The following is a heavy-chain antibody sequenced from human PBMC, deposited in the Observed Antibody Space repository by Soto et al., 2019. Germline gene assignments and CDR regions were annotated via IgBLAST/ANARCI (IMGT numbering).Heavy chain of an antibody. V-gene: IGHV1-69*13. CDR1: GGTFSSYA. CDR3: ARTQQQTLNYYYYGMDV. D-gene: IGHD6-13*01. J-gene: IGHJ6*02. Sequence: GASVKVSCKASGGTFSSYAISWVRQAPGQGLEWMGGIIPIFGTANYAQKFQGRVTITADESTSTAYMELSSLRSEDTAVYYCARTQQQTLNYYYYGMDVWGQGTTVTVSS. CDR2: IIPIFGTA.